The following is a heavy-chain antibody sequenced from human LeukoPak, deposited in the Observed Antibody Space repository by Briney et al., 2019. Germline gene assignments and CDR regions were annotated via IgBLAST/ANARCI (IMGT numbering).Heavy chain of an antibody. Sequence: GGSPRLSCAASGFTFSSYAMSWVRQAPGKGLEWVSAISGSGGSTYYADSVKGRFTITRDNSKNTLYLQMNSLRAEDTAVYYCAKDGKRGNDAFDIWGQGTMVTVSS. V-gene: IGHV3-23*01. CDR3: AKDGKRGNDAFDI. CDR1: GFTFSSYA. D-gene: IGHD3-16*01. J-gene: IGHJ3*02. CDR2: ISGSGGST.